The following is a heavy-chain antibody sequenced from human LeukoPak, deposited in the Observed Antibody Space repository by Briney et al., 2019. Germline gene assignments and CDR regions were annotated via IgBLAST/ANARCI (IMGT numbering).Heavy chain of an antibody. CDR1: GFTLSSYS. CDR2: ISSSSSYI. V-gene: IGHV3-21*01. J-gene: IGHJ6*02. D-gene: IGHD5-18*01. CDR3: ARDRQVDTAMAPFYYYYYGMDV. Sequence: GGSLRLSCAASGFTLSSYSMNWVRQAPGKGLEWVSSISSSSSYIYYADSVKGRFTISRDNAKNSLYLQMNSLRDEDTAVYYCARDRQVDTAMAPFYYYYYGMDVWGQGTTVTVSS.